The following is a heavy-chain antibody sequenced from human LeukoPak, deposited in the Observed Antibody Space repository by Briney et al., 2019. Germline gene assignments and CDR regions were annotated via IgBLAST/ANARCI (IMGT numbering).Heavy chain of an antibody. V-gene: IGHV3-30*03. J-gene: IGHJ4*02. Sequence: GGSLRLSCAASGFTFSSYGMHWVRQAPGKGLEWVAVISYDGSNKYYADSVKGRFTISRDNSKNTLYLQMNSLRAEDTAVYYCAREHGGNSAVDYWGQGTLVTVSS. D-gene: IGHD4-23*01. CDR2: ISYDGSNK. CDR3: AREHGGNSAVDY. CDR1: GFTFSSYG.